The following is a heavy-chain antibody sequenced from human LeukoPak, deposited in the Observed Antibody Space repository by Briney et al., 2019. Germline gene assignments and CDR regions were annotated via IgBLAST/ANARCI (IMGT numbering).Heavy chain of an antibody. CDR1: GYTFTSYG. D-gene: IGHD1-1*01. J-gene: IGHJ6*02. CDR3: ARELERYYYYGMDV. V-gene: IGHV1-18*01. CDR2: ISAYNGNT. Sequence: ASVTVSCTASGYTFTSYGISWVRQAPGQGLEWMGWISAYNGNTNYAQKLQGRVTMTTDTSTSTAYMELRSLRSDDTAVYYCARELERYYYYGMDVWGQGTTVTVSS.